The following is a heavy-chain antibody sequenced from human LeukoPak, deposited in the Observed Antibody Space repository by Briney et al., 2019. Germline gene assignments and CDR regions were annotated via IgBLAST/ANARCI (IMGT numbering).Heavy chain of an antibody. J-gene: IGHJ3*02. CDR2: INPSDGST. CDR1: GYTFTGYY. CDR3: ARDSDIVAVPAALYAFDM. Sequence: ASVKVSCKASGYTFTGYYMHWVRQAPGQGLEWMGTINPSDGSTSYAQKFQGRVTMTRDTSTSTVYMELSSLRSEDTAVYYCARDSDIVAVPAALYAFDMWGQGTMVTVSS. D-gene: IGHD2-2*01. V-gene: IGHV1-46*01.